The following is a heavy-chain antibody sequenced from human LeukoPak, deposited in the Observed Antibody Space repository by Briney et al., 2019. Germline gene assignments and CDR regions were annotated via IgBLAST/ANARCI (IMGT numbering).Heavy chain of an antibody. Sequence: SETLSLTCAVYGGSFSGYYWSWIRQPPGRGLEWIGEINHSGSTNYNPSLKSRLTISVDTSKNQFSLKLSSVTAADTAVYYCARGLRGGDSSWGQGTLVTVSS. CDR3: ARGLRGGDSS. V-gene: IGHV4-34*01. D-gene: IGHD2-21*02. CDR2: INHSGST. J-gene: IGHJ5*02. CDR1: GGSFSGYY.